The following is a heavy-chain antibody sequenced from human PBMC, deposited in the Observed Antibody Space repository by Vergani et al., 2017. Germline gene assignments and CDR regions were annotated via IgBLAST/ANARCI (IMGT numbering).Heavy chain of an antibody. CDR3: AREAYCGGDCYSRDYYYYGMDV. J-gene: IGHJ6*02. V-gene: IGHV1-18*01. CDR1: GYTFTSYG. D-gene: IGHD2-21*02. CDR2: ISAYNGNT. Sequence: QVQLVQSGAEVKKPVASVKVSCKASGYTFTSYGISWVRQAPGQGLEWMGWISAYNGNTNYAQKLQGRVTMTTDTSTSTAYMELRSLRSDDTAVYYCAREAYCGGDCYSRDYYYYGMDVWGQGTTVTVSS.